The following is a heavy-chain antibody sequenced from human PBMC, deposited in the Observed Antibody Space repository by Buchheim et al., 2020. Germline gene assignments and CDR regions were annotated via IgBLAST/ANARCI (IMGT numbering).Heavy chain of an antibody. Sequence: EVQLVESGGGLVKPGGSLRLSCAASGFTFSSYSMNWVRQAPGKGLEWVSSISSSSSYIYYADSVKGRFTISRDNAKNSLYLQMNSLRAEDTAVYYCASGGGYYYDSSGYYYNYWGQGTL. J-gene: IGHJ4*02. V-gene: IGHV3-21*01. CDR2: ISSSSSYI. CDR3: ASGGGYYYDSSGYYYNY. D-gene: IGHD3-22*01. CDR1: GFTFSSYS.